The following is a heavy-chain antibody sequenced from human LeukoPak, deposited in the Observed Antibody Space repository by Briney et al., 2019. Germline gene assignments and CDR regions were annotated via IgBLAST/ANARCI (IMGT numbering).Heavy chain of an antibody. CDR2: TYYRSKWNT. J-gene: IGHJ4*02. Sequence: SQTLSLTCAISGDSLSNNNVAWNWIRQSPSRGLEWLGRTYYRSKWNTDYAVSVKSRITINSDTSKNRFSLQLNSVTPEDTAVYYCARGCYSSFDYWDQGTLVTVSS. CDR3: ARGCYSSFDY. V-gene: IGHV6-1*01. D-gene: IGHD5-18*01. CDR1: GDSLSNNNVA.